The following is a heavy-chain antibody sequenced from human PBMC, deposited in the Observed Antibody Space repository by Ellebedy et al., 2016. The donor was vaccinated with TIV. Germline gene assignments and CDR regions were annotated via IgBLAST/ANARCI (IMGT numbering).Heavy chain of an antibody. CDR2: TSFDGNTK. Sequence: GGSLRLXXAASGFVFGNYGMHWVRQAPGKGLEWVSVTSFDGNTKYYADSVRGRFTISRDNSENKLYLQMSSLRREDTGVYFCARDCTPELYDGIDVWGRGTLVTVSS. V-gene: IGHV3-30-3*01. CDR1: GFVFGNYG. D-gene: IGHD1-14*01. J-gene: IGHJ3*01. CDR3: ARDCTPELYDGIDV.